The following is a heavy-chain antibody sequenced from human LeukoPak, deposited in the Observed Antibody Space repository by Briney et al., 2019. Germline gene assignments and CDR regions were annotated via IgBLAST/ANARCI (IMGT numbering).Heavy chain of an antibody. V-gene: IGHV4-59*01. Sequence: SETLSLTCTVSGDSTSSYYWTWIRQPPGKALEYIGYIYYSGSTNYNPSLQSRVTISVDTSKNQFSLKLNSVTAADTAVYYCASGKYLDYWGQGTLVTVSS. CDR3: ASGKYLDY. J-gene: IGHJ4*02. CDR2: IYYSGST. CDR1: GDSTSSYY.